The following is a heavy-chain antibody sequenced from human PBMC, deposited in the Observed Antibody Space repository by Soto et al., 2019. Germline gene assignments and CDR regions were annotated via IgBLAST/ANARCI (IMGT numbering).Heavy chain of an antibody. CDR3: ARDRRYCSSTSCPSNWFDP. Sequence: ASVKVSCKASGYTFTSYAMHWVRQAPGQRLEWMGWINAGNGNTKYSQKFQGRVTITRDTSASTAYMELSSLRSEDTAVYYCARDRRYCSSTSCPSNWFDPWGQGTLVKVSS. D-gene: IGHD2-2*01. CDR1: GYTFTSYA. V-gene: IGHV1-3*01. CDR2: INAGNGNT. J-gene: IGHJ5*02.